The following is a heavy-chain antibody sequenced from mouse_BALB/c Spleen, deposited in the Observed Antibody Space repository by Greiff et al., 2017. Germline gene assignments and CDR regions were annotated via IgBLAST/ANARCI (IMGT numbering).Heavy chain of an antibody. V-gene: IGHV5-12-2*01. J-gene: IGHJ4*01. Sequence: EVQGVESGGGLVQPGGSLKLSCAASGFTFSSYTMSWVRQTPEKRLEWVAYISNGGGSTYYPDTVKGRFTISRDNAKNTLYLQMSSLKSEDTAMYYCARHQYGKEDYYAMDYWGQGTSVTVSS. CDR1: GFTFSSYT. CDR2: ISNGGGST. CDR3: ARHQYGKEDYYAMDY. D-gene: IGHD2-10*02.